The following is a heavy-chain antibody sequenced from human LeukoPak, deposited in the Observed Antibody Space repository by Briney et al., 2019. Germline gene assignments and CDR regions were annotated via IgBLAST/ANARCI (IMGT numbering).Heavy chain of an antibody. J-gene: IGHJ4*02. CDR1: GSTFSSYG. CDR2: IWYDGSNK. D-gene: IGHD6-13*01. Sequence: PGGSLRLSCAASGSTFSSYGMHWVRQAPGKGLEWVAVIWYDGSNKYYADSVKGRFTISRDNSKNTLYLQMDSLRAEDTAVYYCARDRRSSSSWYTAPTYWGQGTLVTVSS. V-gene: IGHV3-33*01. CDR3: ARDRRSSSSWYTAPTY.